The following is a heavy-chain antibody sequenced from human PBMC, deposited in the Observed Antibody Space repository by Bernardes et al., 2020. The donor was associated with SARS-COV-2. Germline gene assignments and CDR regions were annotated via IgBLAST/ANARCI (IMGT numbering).Heavy chain of an antibody. J-gene: IGHJ4*02. V-gene: IGHV4-59*01. Sequence: ATLPPTCTVSGGSISAYYWFWFRQPPGKGLEWIGYLYYPGSTNYNPSLQSRVTISVDTSKNQFSLKLSSVTAADTAVYYCARGFDYWGQGNLVTVSS. CDR1: GGSISAYY. CDR2: LYYPGST. CDR3: ARGFDY.